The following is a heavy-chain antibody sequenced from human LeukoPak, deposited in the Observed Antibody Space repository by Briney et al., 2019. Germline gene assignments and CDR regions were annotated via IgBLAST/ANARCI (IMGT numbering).Heavy chain of an antibody. J-gene: IGHJ4*02. Sequence: QAGGSLRLSCAASGFTFRSSAMSWVRQAPGKGREWVSSISSSGTDTSYADPVKGRFTISKDNSKNTLYLQMNSLRADDTAVYYCAKQLRCCSDGYCYFDYWGQGTLVTVSS. CDR1: GFTFRSSA. V-gene: IGHV3-23*01. D-gene: IGHD2-15*01. CDR2: ISSSGTDT. CDR3: AKQLRCCSDGYCYFDY.